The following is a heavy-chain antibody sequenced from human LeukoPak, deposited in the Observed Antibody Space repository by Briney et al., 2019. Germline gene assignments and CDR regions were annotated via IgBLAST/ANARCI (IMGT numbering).Heavy chain of an antibody. D-gene: IGHD2-15*01. Sequence: PSETLSLTCAVYGGSFSGYYWSWIRQPAGKGLEWIGRIYTSGSTNYNPSLKSRVTMSVDTSKNQFSLKLSSVTAADTAVYYCARDLLVFIDCSGGSCYNSIPNWFDPWGQGTLVTVSS. CDR1: GGSFSGYY. CDR2: IYTSGST. V-gene: IGHV4-4*07. CDR3: ARDLLVFIDCSGGSCYNSIPNWFDP. J-gene: IGHJ5*02.